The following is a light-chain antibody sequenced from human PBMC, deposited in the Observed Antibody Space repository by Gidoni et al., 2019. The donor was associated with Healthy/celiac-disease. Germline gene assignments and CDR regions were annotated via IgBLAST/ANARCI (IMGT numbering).Light chain of an antibody. CDR2: GNS. CDR1: SSNIGAGYD. V-gene: IGLV1-40*01. CDR3: QSYDRSMSVVV. Sequence: QSVLTQPPSVSEPPWQRATISCTVSSSNIGAGYDVHWYQQLPGTAPTLLIYGNSNRPSGVPDGFSGSKSGTSASLAITGRQDEDDADYYCQSYDRSMSVVVFGGGTKLTVL. J-gene: IGLJ2*01.